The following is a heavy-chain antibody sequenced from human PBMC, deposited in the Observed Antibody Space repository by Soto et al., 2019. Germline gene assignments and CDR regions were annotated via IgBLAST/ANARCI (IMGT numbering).Heavy chain of an antibody. Sequence: GGSLRLSCAASGFTFSSYGMHWVRQAPGKGLEWVAVIWYDGSNKYYADSVKGRFTISRDNSKNTLYLQMNSLRAEDTAVYYCARDNVGFLEWFSPRLDYGMDVWGQGTTVTVSS. CDR2: IWYDGSNK. V-gene: IGHV3-33*01. CDR3: ARDNVGFLEWFSPRLDYGMDV. CDR1: GFTFSSYG. J-gene: IGHJ6*02. D-gene: IGHD3-3*02.